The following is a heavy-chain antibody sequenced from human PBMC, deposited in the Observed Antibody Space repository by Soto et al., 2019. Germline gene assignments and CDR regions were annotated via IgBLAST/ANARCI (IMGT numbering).Heavy chain of an antibody. CDR1: GDSMTRSVW. CDR3: ARKAWVRFDY. Sequence: PSETLSLTCAASGDSMTRSVWWTWVRQPPGKGLEWIGEVFHTGNTNYNPSLKSRVTMSVDKSTNEFSLKVTSVTAADTAIYYCARKAWVRFDYWGQGALVTVSS. J-gene: IGHJ4*02. V-gene: IGHV4-4*02. CDR2: VFHTGNT. D-gene: IGHD7-27*01.